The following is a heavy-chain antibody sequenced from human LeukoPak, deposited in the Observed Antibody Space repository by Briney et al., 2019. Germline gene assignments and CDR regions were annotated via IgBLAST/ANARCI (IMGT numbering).Heavy chain of an antibody. CDR1: GGSISSGSYY. D-gene: IGHD3-22*01. CDR2: MYTSGST. CDR3: ARHGHYYDSSGYYYFDY. V-gene: IGHV4-61*02. J-gene: IGHJ4*02. Sequence: KPSETLSLTCTVSGGSISSGSYYWSWIRQPAGKGLEWIGRMYTSGSTNYDPSLKSRVTISVDTSKNQFSLKLSSVTAADTAVYYCARHGHYYDSSGYYYFDYWGQGTLVTVSS.